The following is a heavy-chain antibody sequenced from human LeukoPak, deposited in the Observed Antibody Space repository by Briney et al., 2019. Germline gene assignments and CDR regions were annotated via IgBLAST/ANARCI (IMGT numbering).Heavy chain of an antibody. Sequence: GGSLRLSCAASGFTFSSYWMHWVRQAPGKGLVWVSFTNNDGSATNYADSVKGRFTIPRDNAKNTLYLQMNSLSAEDTAVYYCARGNAGFDYWGQGTVVTVSS. CDR1: GFTFSSYW. V-gene: IGHV3-74*01. J-gene: IGHJ4*02. D-gene: IGHD2-2*01. CDR2: TNNDGSAT. CDR3: ARGNAGFDY.